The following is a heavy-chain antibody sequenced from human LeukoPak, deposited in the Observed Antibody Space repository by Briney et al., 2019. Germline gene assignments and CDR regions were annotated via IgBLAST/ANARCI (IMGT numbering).Heavy chain of an antibody. CDR1: GFTFSSYT. Sequence: PGGSLRLSCAASGFTFSSYTMNWVRQAPGKGLEWVSIISSGSSYIHYADSVKGRFTVSRDNAKNSLYLQMNSLRAEDTAVYYCARARVTWIWTLGDYWGQGTLVTVSS. CDR3: ARARVTWIWTLGDY. D-gene: IGHD5-12*01. J-gene: IGHJ4*02. V-gene: IGHV3-21*04. CDR2: ISSGSSYI.